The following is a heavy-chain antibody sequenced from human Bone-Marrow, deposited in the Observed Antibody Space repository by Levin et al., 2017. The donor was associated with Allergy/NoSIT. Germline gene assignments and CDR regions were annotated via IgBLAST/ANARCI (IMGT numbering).Heavy chain of an antibody. J-gene: IGHJ4*02. V-gene: IGHV3-21*06. D-gene: IGHD3-22*01. Sequence: GGSLRLSCAASGFTFSTYSMNWVRQAPGKGLEWVSSISTSSNYKDYADSLKGRFTISRDDATNSLYLQMDSRRAEDTAVYYCAKVGLPYDSSGFWDCWGQGTLVTVSS. CDR1: GFTFSTYS. CDR3: AKVGLPYDSSGFWDC. CDR2: ISTSSNYK.